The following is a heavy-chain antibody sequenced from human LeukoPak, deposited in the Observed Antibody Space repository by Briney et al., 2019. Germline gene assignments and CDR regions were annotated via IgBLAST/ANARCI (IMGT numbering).Heavy chain of an antibody. J-gene: IGHJ4*02. CDR3: AREGKRSGYYVS. CDR2: INWNGGST. Sequence: GGSLRLSCAASGFTFSDHYMDWVRQAPGKGLEWVSGINWNGGSTGYADSVKGRFTISRDNAKNSLYLQMNSLRAEDTALYYCAREGKRSGYYVSWGQGTLVTASS. V-gene: IGHV3-20*04. CDR1: GFTFSDHY. D-gene: IGHD3-3*01.